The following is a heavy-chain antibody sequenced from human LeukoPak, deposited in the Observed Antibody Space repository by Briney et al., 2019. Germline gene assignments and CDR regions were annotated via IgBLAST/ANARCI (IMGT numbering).Heavy chain of an antibody. CDR2: INHSGST. Sequence: SETLSLTCAVYGGSFSGYYWSWIRQPPGKGLEWIGEINHSGSTNYNPSLKSRVTISVDTSKNQFSLKLSSVTAADTAVYYCARRGKDDTLTGYYFDYWGQGTLVTVSS. CDR1: GGSFSGYY. CDR3: ARRGKDDTLTGYYFDY. V-gene: IGHV4-34*01. J-gene: IGHJ4*02. D-gene: IGHD3-9*01.